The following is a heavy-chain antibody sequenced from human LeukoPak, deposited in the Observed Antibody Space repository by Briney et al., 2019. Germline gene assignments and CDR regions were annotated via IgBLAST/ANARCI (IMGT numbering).Heavy chain of an antibody. CDR2: ISCSGGST. Sequence: PGGSLRLSCAASGFTFRSYAMSWVRQAPGKGLEWVSAISCSGGSTYYADSVNGRFTISRDNSKNPLYLQMTSLRAEDTAVYSCAKDLGTTVTTMIVGYFDYWGQGTLVTVSS. CDR1: GFTFRSYA. J-gene: IGHJ4*02. D-gene: IGHD4-17*01. V-gene: IGHV3-23*01. CDR3: AKDLGTTVTTMIVGYFDY.